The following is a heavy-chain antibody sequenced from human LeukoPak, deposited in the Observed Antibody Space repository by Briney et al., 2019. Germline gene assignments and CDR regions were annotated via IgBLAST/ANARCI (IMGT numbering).Heavy chain of an antibody. CDR1: GFTFSSYA. J-gene: IGHJ4*02. V-gene: IGHV3-23*01. D-gene: IGHD2-2*01. CDR2: ISGSGGST. CDR3: AKFLGVVPAARYYFDY. Sequence: PGGSLRLSCAASGFTFSSYAMSWVRQAPGKGLEWVSAISGSGGSTYYADSVKGRFTFSRDNSKNTLYLQMNSLRAEDTAVYYCAKFLGVVPAARYYFDYWGQGTLVTVSS.